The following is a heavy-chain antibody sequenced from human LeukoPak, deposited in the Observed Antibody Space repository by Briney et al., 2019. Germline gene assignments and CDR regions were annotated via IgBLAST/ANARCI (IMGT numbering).Heavy chain of an antibody. J-gene: IGHJ4*02. CDR1: GFTFSTYT. CDR2: ITSNGGST. V-gene: IGHV3-64*01. CDR3: ARRGYIYGYDY. D-gene: IGHD5-18*01. Sequence: SGGSLRLSCAASGFTFSTYTMHWVRQAPGKGLEYVSAITSNGGSTYYANSVKGRFTISRDNSKNTVFLQMDNLRTDDMAVYYCARRGYIYGYDYWGQGTLVTVSS.